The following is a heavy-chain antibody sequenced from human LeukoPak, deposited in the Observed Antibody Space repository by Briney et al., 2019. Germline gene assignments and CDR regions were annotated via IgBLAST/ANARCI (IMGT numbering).Heavy chain of an antibody. CDR3: AKDVDCSSTSCEYYFDY. CDR2: ISYDGSNK. V-gene: IGHV3-30*18. CDR1: GFTFSRYG. Sequence: GGSLRLSCAASGFTFSRYGMHWVRPPLGRGVEGVSVISYDGSNKYYADSVKGRFTISRDNSKNTLYLQMNSLRAEDTAVYYCAKDVDCSSTSCEYYFDYWGQGTLVTVSS. D-gene: IGHD2-2*01. J-gene: IGHJ4*02.